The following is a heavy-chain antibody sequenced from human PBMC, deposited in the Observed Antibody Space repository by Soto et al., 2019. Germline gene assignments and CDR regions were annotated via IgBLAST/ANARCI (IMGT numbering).Heavy chain of an antibody. CDR3: ARGGYYGSGSYGYYGMDV. CDR2: INPSGGST. J-gene: IGHJ6*02. Sequence: ASVKVSCKASGYTFTSYYMHWVRQAPGQGFEWMGIINPSGGSTSYAQKFQGRVTMTRDTSTSTVYMELSSLRSEDTAVYYCARGGYYGSGSYGYYGMDVWGQGTTVTVS. CDR1: GYTFTSYY. V-gene: IGHV1-46*01. D-gene: IGHD3-10*01.